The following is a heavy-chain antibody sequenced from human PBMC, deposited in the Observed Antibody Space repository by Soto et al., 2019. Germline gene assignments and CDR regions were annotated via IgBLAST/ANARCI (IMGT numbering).Heavy chain of an antibody. V-gene: IGHV4-30-4*02. CDR1: GGSLSSGDYY. D-gene: IGHD3-10*01. CDR2: IYYSGST. Sequence: PSDTLSLTCTVSGGSLSSGDYYWSWIRQPPGKGLEWIGYIYYSGSTYYNPSLKSRVTISVDTSKNQFSLKLSSVTAADTAVYYCARVGGFGATTIDYWGQGTLVNVSS. CDR3: ARVGGFGATTIDY. J-gene: IGHJ4*02.